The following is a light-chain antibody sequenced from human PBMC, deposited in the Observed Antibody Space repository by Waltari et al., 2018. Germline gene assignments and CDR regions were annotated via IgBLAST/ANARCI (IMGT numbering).Light chain of an antibody. CDR1: QSISSY. Sequence: DIQMTQSPSSLSASVGDRVTITCRASQSISSYLNWYQQKPGKAPKLLIYAASSVQSGVPSRFSGSGSGTDFTLTISSLQPEDFATYYCQQSYSTPAITFGQGTRLEIK. J-gene: IGKJ5*01. CDR2: AAS. CDR3: QQSYSTPAIT. V-gene: IGKV1-39*01.